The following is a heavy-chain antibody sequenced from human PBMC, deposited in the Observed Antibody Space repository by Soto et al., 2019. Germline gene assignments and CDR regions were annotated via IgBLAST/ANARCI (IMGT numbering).Heavy chain of an antibody. J-gene: IGHJ3*02. CDR2: IKSKNDCGTT. V-gene: IGHV3-15*01. D-gene: IGHD3-16*02. CDR3: TTRGGVRKFYDYIWGSYRYFETDAFDI. Sequence: GGSLRLSCAASGFTFSNAWMSWVRQAPGKGLEWVGRIKSKNDCGTTYYAAPVKVRFTISRDDSKNTLYLQMNSLKTEDTAVYYCTTRGGVRKFYDYIWGSYRYFETDAFDIWGQGTMVTVSS. CDR1: GFTFSNAW.